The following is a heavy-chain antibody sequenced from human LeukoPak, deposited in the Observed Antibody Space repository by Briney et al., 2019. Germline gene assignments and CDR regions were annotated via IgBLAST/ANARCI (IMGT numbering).Heavy chain of an antibody. CDR2: IYSDGST. D-gene: IGHD5-18*01. Sequence: QAGGSLRLSCAASGFTVSSHYMSWVRQAPGKGLEWVSVIYSDGSTYYADSVKGRFTISRDTSKNTLYLQMNSLRAEDTAVYYCASAAPISEYTYAYDYWGQGTLVTVSS. J-gene: IGHJ4*02. CDR1: GFTVSSHY. CDR3: ASAAPISEYTYAYDY. V-gene: IGHV3-53*01.